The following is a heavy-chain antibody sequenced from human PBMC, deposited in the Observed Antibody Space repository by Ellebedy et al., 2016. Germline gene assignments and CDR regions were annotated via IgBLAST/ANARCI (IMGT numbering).Heavy chain of an antibody. CDR1: GFTFSSYG. J-gene: IGHJ4*02. CDR2: ISYDGSNK. Sequence: GESLKISXAASGFTFSSYGMHWVRQAPGKGLEWVAVISYDGSNKYYADSVKGRFTISRDNSKNTLYLQMNSLRAEDTAVYYCAKDADLNYFDYWGQGTLVTVSS. CDR3: AKDADLNYFDY. V-gene: IGHV3-30*18.